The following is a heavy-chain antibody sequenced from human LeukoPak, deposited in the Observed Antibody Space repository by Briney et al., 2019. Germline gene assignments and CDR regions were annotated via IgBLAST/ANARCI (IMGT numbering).Heavy chain of an antibody. CDR3: ARESEGIFDY. J-gene: IGHJ4*02. V-gene: IGHV3-33*01. Sequence: GGSLRLSCAASGFTFSDYGIHWVRQAPGKGLEWVAVIWDDGNDKYYADSVKGRFTISRDNSKNTLYLQMNSLRAEDTAVYYCARESEGIFDYWGQGTLVTVSS. CDR2: IWDDGNDK. CDR1: GFTFSDYG.